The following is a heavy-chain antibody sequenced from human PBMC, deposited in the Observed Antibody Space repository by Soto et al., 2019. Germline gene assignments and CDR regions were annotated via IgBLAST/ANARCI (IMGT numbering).Heavy chain of an antibody. D-gene: IGHD2-15*01. CDR3: AREYSSSSGRECSGGSCYPNYYYMDV. V-gene: IGHV1-46*03. Sequence: ASVKVSCKASGYTFTSYYMHWVRQAPGQGLEWMGIINPSGGSTSYAQKFQGRVTMTRDTSTSTVYMELSSLRSEDTAVYYCAREYSSSSGRECSGGSCYPNYYYMDVWGKGTTVTVSS. J-gene: IGHJ6*03. CDR2: INPSGGST. CDR1: GYTFTSYY.